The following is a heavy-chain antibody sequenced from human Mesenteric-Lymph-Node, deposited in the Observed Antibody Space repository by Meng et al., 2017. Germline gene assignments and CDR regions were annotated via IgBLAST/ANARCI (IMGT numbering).Heavy chain of an antibody. V-gene: IGHV4-4*02. D-gene: IGHD5-18*01. CDR3: ARGGYYSFDY. J-gene: IGHJ4*02. CDR1: AGSISIVCW. CDR2: IYHSGST. Sequence: VHLRASGPGPVSASETLSLTCAVSAGSISIVCWCTLVSPSTGKRLGWIGEIYHSGSTNYNPSRKSRVTISVDKSKNQFSLKLTSVTAADTGVYYCARGGYYSFDYWGQGTLVTVS.